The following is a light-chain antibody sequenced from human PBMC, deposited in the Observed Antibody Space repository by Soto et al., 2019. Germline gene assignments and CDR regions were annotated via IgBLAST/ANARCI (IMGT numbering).Light chain of an antibody. CDR3: QQYNNWPPTT. CDR1: QSVRNNN. CDR2: GAS. J-gene: IGKJ5*01. V-gene: IGKV3D-15*01. Sequence: EIVLTQSPGTLSLSPGERATLSCRASQSVRNNNLNWYQQKAGQAPRLLIYGASIRATGIPDRFSGSGSGTEFTLTISSLQSEDFAVYYCQQYNNWPPTTFGQGHDWRL.